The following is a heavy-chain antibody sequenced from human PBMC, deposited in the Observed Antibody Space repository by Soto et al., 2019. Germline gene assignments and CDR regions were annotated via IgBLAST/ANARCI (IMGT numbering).Heavy chain of an antibody. J-gene: IGHJ5*02. CDR3: ARESRGFDP. V-gene: IGHV3-21*01. CDR1: GFSFSNYN. Sequence: EVQLVESGGGLVNPGGSLRLSCVASGFSFSNYNMNWVRQAPGKGLEWVSSISSRSITNTYYADSVKGRFTISRDNAKNSLYLQMNSLRAEDTAVYYCARESRGFDPWGQGTLVAVSS. CDR2: ISSRSITNT.